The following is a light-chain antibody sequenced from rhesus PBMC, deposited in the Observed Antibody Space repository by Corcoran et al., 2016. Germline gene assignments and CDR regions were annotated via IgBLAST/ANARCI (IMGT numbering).Light chain of an antibody. CDR1: ENVNNY. V-gene: IGKV1-74*01. CDR2: NAS. Sequence: DIQMTQSPSSLSASVGDRVTITCRATENVNNYLHWYQQKPGKAPNLLIYNASTLQSGVPSRVSGSGSGTDYTVNISSLQPEDVATYYCHHNYGHHPWTFGQGTKVEIK. J-gene: IGKJ1*01. CDR3: HHNYGHHPWT.